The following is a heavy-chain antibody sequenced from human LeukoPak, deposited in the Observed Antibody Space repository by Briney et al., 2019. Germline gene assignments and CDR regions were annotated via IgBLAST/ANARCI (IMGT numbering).Heavy chain of an antibody. D-gene: IGHD6-6*01. Sequence: SETLSLTCTVSGGSISSHYWSWIRQPPGKGLEWIGYIYYSGSTNYNPSLKSRVTISVDTSKNQFSLKLSSVTAADTAVHYCAREGIAARPNYYYYMDVWGKGTTVTVSS. V-gene: IGHV4-59*11. CDR2: IYYSGST. CDR3: AREGIAARPNYYYYMDV. J-gene: IGHJ6*03. CDR1: GGSISSHY.